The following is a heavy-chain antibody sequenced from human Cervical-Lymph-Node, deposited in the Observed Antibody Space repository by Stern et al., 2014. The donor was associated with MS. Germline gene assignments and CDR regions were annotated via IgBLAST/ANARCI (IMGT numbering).Heavy chain of an antibody. CDR3: ARKTGGHSGLDV. V-gene: IGHV3-66*01. CDR2: LFSDDSS. Sequence: EVQLVESGGGLVQPGGSLRLSCAASGFRITTYDMNWVRQAPDKGLEWVSVLFSDDSSSHADSVKGRFTTSRDQSRNILYLRLTSLRVEDTAVYFCARKTGGHSGLDVWSQGTTVTVSS. CDR1: GFRITTYD. J-gene: IGHJ6*02. D-gene: IGHD7-27*01.